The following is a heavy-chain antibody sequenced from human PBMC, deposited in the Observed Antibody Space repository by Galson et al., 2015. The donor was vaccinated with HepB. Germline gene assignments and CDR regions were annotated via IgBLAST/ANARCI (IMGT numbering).Heavy chain of an antibody. V-gene: IGHV3-23*01. CDR2: INGRGPTR. Sequence: SLRLSCAGSGFIFRHHAMAWIRQAPGKGLEWVSGINGRGPTRSYSDAVKGRFSISRDNSKDTVFLQMDNLRAEDTAVYYCAKDPAGRFVVNYRGYYFDDWGQGTLVTVSS. CDR1: GFIFRHHA. D-gene: IGHD1-7*01. CDR3: AKDPAGRFVVNYRGYYFDD. J-gene: IGHJ4*02.